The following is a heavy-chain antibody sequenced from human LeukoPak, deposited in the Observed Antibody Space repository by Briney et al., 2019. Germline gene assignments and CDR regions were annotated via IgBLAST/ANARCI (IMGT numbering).Heavy chain of an antibody. D-gene: IGHD6-13*01. V-gene: IGHV1-8*02. CDR2: MNPNSGNT. Sequence: GASVKVSCKASGYTFTSYDINWVRQATGQGLEWMGWMNPNSGNTGYAQKLQGRVTMTTDTSTSTAYMELSSLRSEDTAVYYCARESQGYWQQLVDWGQGTLVTVSS. CDR3: ARESQGYWQQLVD. J-gene: IGHJ4*02. CDR1: GYTFTSYD.